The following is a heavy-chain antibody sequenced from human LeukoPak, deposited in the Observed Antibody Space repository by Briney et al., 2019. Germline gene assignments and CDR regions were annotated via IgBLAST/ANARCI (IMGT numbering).Heavy chain of an antibody. D-gene: IGHD5-24*01. CDR1: GGSFSGYY. CDR3: ARREWLQLRAFVI. CDR2: INHSGST. V-gene: IGHV4-34*01. J-gene: IGHJ3*02. Sequence: SETLSFTCAVYGGSFSGYYWSWIPQPPGKGREWIVEINHSGSTNYNPSLKRRVTISVDTSKKQCSLRLSSVTAADTGVYFCARREWLQLRAFVICGQGKMVTASS.